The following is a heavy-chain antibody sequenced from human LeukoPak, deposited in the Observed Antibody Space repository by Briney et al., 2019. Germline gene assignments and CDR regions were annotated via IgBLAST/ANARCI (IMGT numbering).Heavy chain of an antibody. Sequence: KTSETLSLTCTVSGVSVSSYYWNWIRQPPGKGLEWIGYIYYSGSTNYNPSLKSRVTISVDTPKNQVSLKLSSVTAADTAVYYCARPSSGWSFDYWGQGSLVTVSS. CDR1: GVSVSSYY. CDR3: ARPSSGWSFDY. D-gene: IGHD6-19*01. V-gene: IGHV4-59*02. CDR2: IYYSGST. J-gene: IGHJ4*01.